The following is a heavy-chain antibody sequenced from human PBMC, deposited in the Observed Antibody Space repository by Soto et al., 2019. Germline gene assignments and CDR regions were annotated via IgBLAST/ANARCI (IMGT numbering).Heavy chain of an antibody. V-gene: IGHV3-72*01. CDR2: TRNKANSHTT. D-gene: IGHD6-19*01. CDR3: ARVRLSNGWSPFDY. CDR1: GFTFSDHY. J-gene: IGHJ4*02. Sequence: LRLSCAASGFTFSDHYMDWVRQAPGKGLEWVARTRNKANSHTTEYAASVKGRFTISRDDSKNSLYLEMNSLKTEDTAVYYCARVRLSNGWSPFDYWGLGTLVTVSS.